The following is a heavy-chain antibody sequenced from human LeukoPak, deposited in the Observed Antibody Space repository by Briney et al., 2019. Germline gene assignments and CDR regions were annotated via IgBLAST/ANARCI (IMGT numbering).Heavy chain of an antibody. D-gene: IGHD5-24*01. Sequence: SETLSLTCAVYGGSFSDYYWTWIRQPPGKGLEWIGEINHSGSTNYNLSLKSRVTISVDTSKNQFSLKLSSMTAADTAVYYCARNRLHQISTGARYGMDGWGRGTTVTVSS. CDR1: GGSFSDYY. CDR2: INHSGST. V-gene: IGHV4-34*01. CDR3: ARNRLHQISTGARYGMDG. J-gene: IGHJ6*04.